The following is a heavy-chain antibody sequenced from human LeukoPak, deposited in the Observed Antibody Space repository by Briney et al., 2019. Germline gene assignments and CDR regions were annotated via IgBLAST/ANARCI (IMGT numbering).Heavy chain of an antibody. CDR1: GYTFTGYY. CDR2: INPNSGGT. CDR3: ARQGLYYYDSSGYYPFDY. J-gene: IGHJ4*02. D-gene: IGHD3-22*01. Sequence: ASVKVSCKACGYTFTGYYMHWVRQVPGQGLEWMGWINPNSGGTNYAQKFQGRVTMTRDTSISTAYMELSRLRSDDTAVYYCARQGLYYYDSSGYYPFDYWGQGTLVTVSS. V-gene: IGHV1-2*02.